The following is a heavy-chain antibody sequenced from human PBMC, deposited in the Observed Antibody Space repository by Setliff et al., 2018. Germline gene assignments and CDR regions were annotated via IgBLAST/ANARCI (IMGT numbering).Heavy chain of an antibody. V-gene: IGHV3-30*02. Sequence: GGSLRLSCAASGFTFSSYGMHWVRQAPGKGLEWVAFIRYDGSNKDYADSVKGRFTISRDNSKNAVYLQMNSLRAEDTAEYYRARGVVVVVAATSNYFDPWGQGTLVTVSS. CDR1: GFTFSSYG. CDR3: ARGVVVVVAATSNYFDP. J-gene: IGHJ5*02. CDR2: IRYDGSNK. D-gene: IGHD2-15*01.